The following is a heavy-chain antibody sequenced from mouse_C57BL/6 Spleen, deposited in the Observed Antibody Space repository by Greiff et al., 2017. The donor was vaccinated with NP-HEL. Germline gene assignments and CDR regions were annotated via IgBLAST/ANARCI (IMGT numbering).Heavy chain of an antibody. V-gene: IGHV5-6*01. D-gene: IGHD1-1*01. CDR3: ARHYYGSSYYFDY. CDR2: ISSGGSYT. CDR1: GFTFSSYG. J-gene: IGHJ2*01. Sequence: VKLVESGGDLVKPGGSLKLSCAASGFTFSSYGMSWVRQTPDKRLEWVATISSGGSYTYYPDSVKGRFTISRDNAKNTLYLQMSSLKSEDTAMYYCARHYYGSSYYFDYWGQGTTLTVSS.